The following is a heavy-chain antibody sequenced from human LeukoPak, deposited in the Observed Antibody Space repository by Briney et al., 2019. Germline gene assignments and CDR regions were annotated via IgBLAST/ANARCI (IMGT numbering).Heavy chain of an antibody. CDR1: GFTFSSYE. CDR3: AKDQYNWNYFNY. V-gene: IGHV3-48*03. Sequence: GGSLRLSCAASGFTFSSYEVNWVRQAPGKGLEWVSYISSSGSTIYYADSVKGRFTISRDNAKNSLYLQMNSLRAEDTAVYYCAKDQYNWNYFNYWGQGTLVTVSS. D-gene: IGHD1-20*01. CDR2: ISSSGSTI. J-gene: IGHJ4*02.